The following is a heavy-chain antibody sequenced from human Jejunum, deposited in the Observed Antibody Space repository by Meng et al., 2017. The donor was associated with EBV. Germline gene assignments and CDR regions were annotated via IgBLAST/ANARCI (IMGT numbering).Heavy chain of an antibody. D-gene: IGHD6-6*01. CDR2: TFYRSRWFY. Sequence: HLQQSGPGMVKPSQTLSLPCAISGDSASSDGAAWNWIRQSPSRGLEWLGRTFYRSRWFYDYAPSVKSRITINSDTSKNQFSLHLDSVTPEDTAVYYCARDGPQSLSSFDYWGQGTLVTVSS. J-gene: IGHJ4*02. CDR3: ARDGPQSLSSFDY. V-gene: IGHV6-1*01. CDR1: GDSASSDGAA.